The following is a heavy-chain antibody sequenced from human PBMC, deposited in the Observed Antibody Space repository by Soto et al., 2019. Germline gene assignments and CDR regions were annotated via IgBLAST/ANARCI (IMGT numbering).Heavy chain of an antibody. D-gene: IGHD3-3*01. CDR2: ITWNSRVL. CDR1: GLNHDDFP. V-gene: IGHV3-9*01. CDR3: AKGRYDFWSPYYFDS. J-gene: IGHJ4*02. Sequence: GGALRLSCVGTGLNHDDFPMHSLPQAPGKGLEWVSGITWNSRVLAYADSVKGRFTISRDNARKSLYLQMDSLRDEDTALYYCAKGRYDFWSPYYFDSWGQGALGTVS.